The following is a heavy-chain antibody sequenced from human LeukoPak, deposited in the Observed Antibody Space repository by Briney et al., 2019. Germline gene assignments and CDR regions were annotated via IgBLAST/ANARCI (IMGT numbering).Heavy chain of an antibody. Sequence: VASVKVSCKASGYTFTDYYIHWVRQAPGEGIEWVGWVFPHSGDTYYAQRFHGRVAMTTDTSINTAYMELSRLKSDDTGVYFCARPPRDLVSAAPFPFWGQGTLVTVSS. D-gene: IGHD5/OR15-5a*01. CDR3: ARPPRDLVSAAPFPF. J-gene: IGHJ1*01. CDR2: VFPHSGDT. V-gene: IGHV1-2*02. CDR1: GYTFTDYY.